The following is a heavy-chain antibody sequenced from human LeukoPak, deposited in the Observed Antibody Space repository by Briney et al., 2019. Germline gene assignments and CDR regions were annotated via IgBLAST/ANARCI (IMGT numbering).Heavy chain of an antibody. J-gene: IGHJ4*02. CDR2: ISWNSGSI. Sequence: PGGSLRLSCAASGFTFDDYAMHWVRQAPGKGLEWVSGISWNSGSIGYADSVKGRFTISRDNAKNSLYLQMNSLRAEDTALYYCAKDREHDFWSGSNFDYWGQGTLVTVSS. CDR3: AKDREHDFWSGSNFDY. V-gene: IGHV3-9*01. CDR1: GFTFDDYA. D-gene: IGHD3-3*01.